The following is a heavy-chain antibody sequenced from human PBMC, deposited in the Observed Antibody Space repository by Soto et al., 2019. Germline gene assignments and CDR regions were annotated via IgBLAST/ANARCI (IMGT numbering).Heavy chain of an antibody. J-gene: IGHJ4*02. Sequence: PSETLSLTCAVYGGSFSGYYWSWIRQPPGKGLEWIGEINHSGSTNYNPSLKSRVTISVDTSKNQFSLKLSSVTAADTAVYYCAIVMVRGVIKYWGQGTLVTVSS. CDR2: INHSGST. D-gene: IGHD3-10*01. CDR3: AIVMVRGVIKY. CDR1: GGSFSGYY. V-gene: IGHV4-34*01.